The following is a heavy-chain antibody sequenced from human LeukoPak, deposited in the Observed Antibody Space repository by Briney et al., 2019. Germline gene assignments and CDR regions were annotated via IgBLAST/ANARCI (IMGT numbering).Heavy chain of an antibody. D-gene: IGHD3-10*01. Sequence: SGGSLRPSCAASGFTFSTYAMHWVRQAPGKGLEWVAVVSDDGNTKYYEDSVKGRFTLSRDNSKNTVSLQMNSLRAEDTAVYYCARARGSGSYEYWGQGTLVTVSS. CDR1: GFTFSTYA. CDR2: VSDDGNTK. V-gene: IGHV3-30-3*01. CDR3: ARARGSGSYEY. J-gene: IGHJ4*02.